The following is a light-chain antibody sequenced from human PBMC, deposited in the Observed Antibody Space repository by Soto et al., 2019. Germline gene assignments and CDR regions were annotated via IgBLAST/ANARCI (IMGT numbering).Light chain of an antibody. J-gene: IGLJ3*02. CDR1: ALPKKF. V-gene: IGLV3-25*02. CDR2: RDN. Sequence: SYELTQPPSVSVSPGQTARISCSGDALPKKFAYWYQQRPGQAPVMPIYRDNQRPSGIPERFSGSSSGTTVTLTINGVQAEDEADYYCQSSDSSGTYEAFGGGTKLTVL. CDR3: QSSDSSGTYEA.